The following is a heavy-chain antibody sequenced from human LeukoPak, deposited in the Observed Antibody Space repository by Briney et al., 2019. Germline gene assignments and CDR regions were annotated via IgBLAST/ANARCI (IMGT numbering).Heavy chain of an antibody. CDR1: GFTFSSYS. CDR2: ISGTSTSI. V-gene: IGHV3-21*01. Sequence: GGSLRLSCAASGFTFSSYSMNWARQAPGKGLEWVSSISGTSTSIYYADSVKGRFTISRDNAKNSLYLQMNSLRAEDTAVYYCARGPIPDYWGQGTLVTVSS. J-gene: IGHJ4*02. CDR3: ARGPIPDY. D-gene: IGHD2-2*02.